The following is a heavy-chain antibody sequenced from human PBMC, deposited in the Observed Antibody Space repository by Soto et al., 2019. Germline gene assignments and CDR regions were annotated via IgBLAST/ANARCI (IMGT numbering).Heavy chain of an antibody. V-gene: IGHV3-11*01. CDR2: ISSSGSSI. CDR1: GFTFSDYY. CDR3: ARDLGTSAYYYYNMDV. D-gene: IGHD3-10*01. Sequence: PGGSLRLSCAASGFTFSDYYMSLVRQAAGKGLECISYISSSGSSIYYADSVKGRFAISRDNAKNSLYLQMNSLRAEDTAVYYCARDLGTSAYYYYNMDVWGKGTTVTVSS. J-gene: IGHJ6*03.